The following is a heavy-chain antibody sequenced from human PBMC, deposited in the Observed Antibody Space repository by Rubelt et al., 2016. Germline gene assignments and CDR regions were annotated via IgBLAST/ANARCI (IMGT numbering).Heavy chain of an antibody. CDR3: AKENSSSWSDVWFDP. J-gene: IGHJ5*02. V-gene: IGHV1-18*01. Sequence: LEWMGWISAYNGNTNYAQKLQGRVTMTTDTSTSTAYMGLRSLRSDDTAVYYCAKENSSSWSDVWFDPWGQGTLVTVSS. CDR2: ISAYNGNT. D-gene: IGHD6-13*01.